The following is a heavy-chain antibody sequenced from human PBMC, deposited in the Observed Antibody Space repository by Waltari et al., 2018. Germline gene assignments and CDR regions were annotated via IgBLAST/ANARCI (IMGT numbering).Heavy chain of an antibody. J-gene: IGHJ4*02. D-gene: IGHD2-2*01. Sequence: QVQLQESGQGLVKPSGTLSLTCAVSGDSVSGNYWWSWVRQSPEKGLEWIGQVHHRGKTHYNPSIQSRVTISVDSPKNQFSLTLKSVTAADTAVYYCAGDRAIGLFFDYWGRGTLVTVSS. CDR1: GDSVSGNYW. V-gene: IGHV4-4*02. CDR3: AGDRAIGLFFDY. CDR2: VHHRGKT.